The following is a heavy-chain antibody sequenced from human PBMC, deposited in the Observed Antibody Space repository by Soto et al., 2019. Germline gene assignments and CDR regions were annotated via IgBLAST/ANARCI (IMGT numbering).Heavy chain of an antibody. Sequence: QVQLVESGGGVVQPGRSLRLSCAASGFTFSSYAMHWVRQAPGKGVEGVAVISYDGSNKYYADSVKGRFTISSHNSKNTLYLQMNSLRAEDTAVYYCARSNVLRYFDWLFHYWGQGTLVTVSS. CDR3: ARSNVLRYFDWLFHY. J-gene: IGHJ4*02. CDR1: GFTFSSYA. V-gene: IGHV3-30*14. CDR2: ISYDGSNK. D-gene: IGHD3-9*01.